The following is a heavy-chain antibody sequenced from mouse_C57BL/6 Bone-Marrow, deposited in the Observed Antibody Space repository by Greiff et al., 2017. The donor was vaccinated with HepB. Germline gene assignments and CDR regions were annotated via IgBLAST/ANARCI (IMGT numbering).Heavy chain of an antibody. CDR1: GFTFSDYY. CDR2: INYDGSST. J-gene: IGHJ2*01. Sequence: EVKLMESEGGLVQPGSSMKLSCTASGFTFSDYYMAWVRQVPEKGLEWVANINYDGSSTYYLDSLKSRFIISRDNAKNILYLQMSSLKSEDTATYYCARGNCYFDYWGQGTTLTVSS. D-gene: IGHD2-1*01. V-gene: IGHV5-16*01. CDR3: ARGNCYFDY.